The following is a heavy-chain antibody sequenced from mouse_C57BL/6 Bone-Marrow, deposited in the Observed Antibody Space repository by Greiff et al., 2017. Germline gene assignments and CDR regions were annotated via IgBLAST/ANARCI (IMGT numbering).Heavy chain of an antibody. CDR1: GFTFSDYG. Sequence: EVQRVESGGGLVKPGGSLKLSCAASGFTFSDYGMHWVRQAPEKGLEWVAYISSGSSTIYYADTVKGRFTISRDNAKNTLFLQMTSLRSEDTAMYYCARYPDGYYVDYWGQGTTLTVSS. D-gene: IGHD2-3*01. CDR3: ARYPDGYYVDY. V-gene: IGHV5-17*01. J-gene: IGHJ2*01. CDR2: ISSGSSTI.